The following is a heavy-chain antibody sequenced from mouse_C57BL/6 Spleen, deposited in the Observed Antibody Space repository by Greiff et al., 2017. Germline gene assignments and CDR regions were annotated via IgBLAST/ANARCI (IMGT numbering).Heavy chain of an antibody. CDR1: GYTFTSYW. Sequence: QVQLQQPGAELVKPGASVKLSCKASGYTFTSYWMHWVKQRPGRGLEWIGRIDPNSGGTKYNEKFKSKATLTVDKPSSTAYMQLSSLTSADSAVYYCARGAYYGSSYEGNYFDYWGQGTTLTVSS. D-gene: IGHD1-1*01. CDR2: IDPNSGGT. J-gene: IGHJ2*01. V-gene: IGHV1-72*01. CDR3: ARGAYYGSSYEGNYFDY.